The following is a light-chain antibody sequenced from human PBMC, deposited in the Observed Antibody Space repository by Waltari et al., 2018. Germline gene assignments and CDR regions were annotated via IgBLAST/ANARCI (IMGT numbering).Light chain of an antibody. J-gene: IGLJ3*02. CDR3: CSYAGAYTFV. V-gene: IGLV2-11*01. CDR2: DVV. CDR1: INDVGVDDY. Sequence: QSALTQPHSVSASPGQSVTIPCSGSINDVGVDDYVHWYHQLPGKAPNLILYDVVKRPSGVPSRFSGSKYGTTASLTISGLQTDDEATYYCCSYAGAYTFVFGGGTKLTVL.